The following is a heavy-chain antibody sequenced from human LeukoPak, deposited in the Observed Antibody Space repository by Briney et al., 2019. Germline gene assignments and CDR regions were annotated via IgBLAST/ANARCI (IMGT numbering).Heavy chain of an antibody. Sequence: GGSLRLSCAASGFTLSTNGMHWVRQAPGKGLEWVAMISHDGNSKQYADLVKGRFTVSRDNSKNSLYLQMISLRDEDTAVYYCARGYSSSWYLLFDYWGQGSLVTVSS. CDR2: ISHDGNSK. CDR3: ARGYSSSWYLLFDY. CDR1: GFTLSTNG. D-gene: IGHD6-13*01. J-gene: IGHJ4*02. V-gene: IGHV3-30*03.